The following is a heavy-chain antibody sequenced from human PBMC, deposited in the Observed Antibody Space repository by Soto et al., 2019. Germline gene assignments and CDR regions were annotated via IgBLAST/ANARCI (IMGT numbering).Heavy chain of an antibody. D-gene: IGHD3-22*01. CDR2: IIPIFGTA. Sequence: QVQLVQSGAEVRKPGSSVRVSCKASGGSFNRHTISWVRQAPGQGLEWMGGIIPIFGTANHAQKFQGRVTIIADESTSTVDMEWSSLRSDDTAIYYWAIGWGYDSTDYYYAYWGQGTLVIVSS. J-gene: IGHJ4*02. CDR3: AIGWGYDSTDYYYAY. CDR1: GGSFNRHT. V-gene: IGHV1-69*01.